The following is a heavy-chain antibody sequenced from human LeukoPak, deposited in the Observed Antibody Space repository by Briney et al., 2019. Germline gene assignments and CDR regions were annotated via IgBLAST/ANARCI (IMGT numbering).Heavy chain of an antibody. D-gene: IGHD3-10*01. J-gene: IGHJ4*02. Sequence: GRSLRLSCAASRFTFDDYAMHWVRQAPGKGLEWVSGISWNSGSIDYADSVKGRFTISRDNAKNSLYLQMNSLRAEDAALYYCAKDMSRSYYNNPHYWGQGTLVTVSS. V-gene: IGHV3-9*01. CDR2: ISWNSGSI. CDR3: AKDMSRSYYNNPHY. CDR1: RFTFDDYA.